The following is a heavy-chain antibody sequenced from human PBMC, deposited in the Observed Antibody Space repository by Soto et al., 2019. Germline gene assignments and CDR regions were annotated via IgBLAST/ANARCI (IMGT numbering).Heavy chain of an antibody. V-gene: IGHV4-61*01. CDR3: ARGMYNSGWNLDL. D-gene: IGHD6-19*01. CDR1: GGCVSSATYF. Sequence: SETLSLTCPVSGGCVSSATYFWSWVRQPPGGGLEWIAYILFSGSTKYNPSLKSRVTISLSTSKTQFSLRLTTVTAADPAVYYCARGMYNSGWNLDLWGQGSVVT. CDR2: ILFSGST. J-gene: IGHJ4*01.